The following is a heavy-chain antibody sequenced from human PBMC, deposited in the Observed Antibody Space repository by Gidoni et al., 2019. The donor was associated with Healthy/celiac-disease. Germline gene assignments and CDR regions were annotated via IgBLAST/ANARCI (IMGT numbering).Heavy chain of an antibody. CDR2: ISWNSGSI. V-gene: IGHV3-9*01. CDR3: AKAGYWYYGMDV. D-gene: IGHD2-2*03. J-gene: IGHJ6*02. Sequence: EGQLVEPGGGVVQPGRCLRLSGAAAGFTFDDYAMHWVRQAPGKGLGWVSGISWNSGSIGYADSVKGRFTISRDNAKNSLYLQMNSLRAGDTALYYCAKAGYWYYGMDVWGQGTTVTVSS. CDR1: GFTFDDYA.